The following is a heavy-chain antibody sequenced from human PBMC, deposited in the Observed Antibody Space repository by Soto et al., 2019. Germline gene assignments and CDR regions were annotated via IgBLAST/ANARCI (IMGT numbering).Heavy chain of an antibody. CDR1: GYTFTTYA. CDR3: ARDPQYSTSSQVFDS. D-gene: IGHD6-6*01. Sequence: QVQLVQSGAEVKKPGASVKVSCKASGYTFTTYAISWVRQAPRQGLEWMGRISTYNGNTKYAQKLQGRVTMTTDTSTSTAYMELRSLRSDDTAVYYCARDPQYSTSSQVFDSWGQGTLVTVSS. J-gene: IGHJ4*02. V-gene: IGHV1-18*01. CDR2: ISTYNGNT.